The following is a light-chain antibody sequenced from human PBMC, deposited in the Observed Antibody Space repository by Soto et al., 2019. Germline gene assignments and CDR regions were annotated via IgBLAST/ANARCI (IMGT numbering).Light chain of an antibody. CDR1: QSISNK. J-gene: IGKJ1*01. CDR3: QHYGSSWT. CDR2: GAS. V-gene: IGKV3-20*01. Sequence: EIVMTQSPATLSVSPGERATLSCRASQSISNKLAWYQHKPGQAPRLLIYGASSRATGIPDRFSGSGSGTDFTLTISRLEPEDFAVYYCQHYGSSWTFGQGTKVDIK.